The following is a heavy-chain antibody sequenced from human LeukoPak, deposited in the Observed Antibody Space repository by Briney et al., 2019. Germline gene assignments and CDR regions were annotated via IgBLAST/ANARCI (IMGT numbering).Heavy chain of an antibody. V-gene: IGHV4-34*01. CDR3: ARRLRRRDSSGYYYVYAFDI. CDR1: GGSFSGYY. D-gene: IGHD3-22*01. J-gene: IGHJ3*02. Sequence: PSETLSLTCAVYGGSFSGYYWSWIRQPPGKGGEWIGEINHSGSTNYNPSLKSRVTISVDTSKNQFSLKLSSVTAADTAVYYCARRLRRRDSSGYYYVYAFDIWGQGTMVTVSS. CDR2: INHSGST.